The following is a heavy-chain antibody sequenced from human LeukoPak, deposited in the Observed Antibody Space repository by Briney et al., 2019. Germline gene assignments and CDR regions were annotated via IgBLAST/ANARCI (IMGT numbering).Heavy chain of an antibody. CDR3: ARAPYYYDSSGYHTPFDY. CDR2: IYYSGST. CDR1: GGSISSSSYY. D-gene: IGHD3-22*01. Sequence: SETLSLTRTVSGGSISSSSYYWGWIRQPPGKGLEWLGSIYYSGSTYYNPSLKSRVTISVDTSKNQFSLKLSSVTAADTAVYYCARAPYYYDSSGYHTPFDYWGQGTLVTVSS. J-gene: IGHJ4*02. V-gene: IGHV4-39*01.